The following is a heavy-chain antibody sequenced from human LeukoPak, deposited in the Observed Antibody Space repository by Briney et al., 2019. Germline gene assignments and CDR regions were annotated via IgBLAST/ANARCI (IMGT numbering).Heavy chain of an antibody. D-gene: IGHD2-2*01. V-gene: IGHV4-34*01. Sequence: PSETLSLTCGVYGGSFNNYYWGWIRQPPGKGLEWIGEVNHGGSTNYNPSLKSRVTISVDTSKNQFSLKLTSVTAADTAVYYCARGEFTIWAPWSWFDPWGQGTLVTVSS. CDR3: ARGEFTIWAPWSWFDP. CDR2: VNHGGST. J-gene: IGHJ5*02. CDR1: GGSFNNYY.